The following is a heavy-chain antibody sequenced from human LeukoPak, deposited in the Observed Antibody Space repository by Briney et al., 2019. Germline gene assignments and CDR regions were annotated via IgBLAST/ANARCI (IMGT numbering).Heavy chain of an antibody. Sequence: PSETPSLTCTVSGGSISSYYWSWIRQPAGKGLEWIGRIYTSGSTNYNPSLKSRVTMSVDTSKNQFSLKLSSVTAADTAVYYCAREGHIAAAGTFDYWGQGTLATVSS. CDR1: GGSISSYY. V-gene: IGHV4-4*07. J-gene: IGHJ4*02. CDR2: IYTSGST. D-gene: IGHD6-13*01. CDR3: AREGHIAAAGTFDY.